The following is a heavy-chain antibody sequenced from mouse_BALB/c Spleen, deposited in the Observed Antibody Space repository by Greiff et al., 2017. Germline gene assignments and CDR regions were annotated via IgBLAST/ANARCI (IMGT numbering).Heavy chain of an antibody. CDR3: ARRVTVVAPFDY. J-gene: IGHJ2*01. CDR1: GYTFTSYW. Sequence: VQLQESGADLAKPGASVKMSCKASGYTFTSYWMHWVKQRPGQGLEWIGYINPSTGYTEYNQKFKDKATLTADKSSSTAYMQLSSLTSEDSAVYYCARRVTVVAPFDYWGQGTTLTVSS. V-gene: IGHV1-7*01. D-gene: IGHD1-1*01. CDR2: INPSTGYT.